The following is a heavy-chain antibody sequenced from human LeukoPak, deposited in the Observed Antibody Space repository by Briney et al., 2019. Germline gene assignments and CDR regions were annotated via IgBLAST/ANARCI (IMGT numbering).Heavy chain of an antibody. D-gene: IGHD2-15*01. CDR3: ARDLHSQTMDV. CDR2: IWYDGSNK. J-gene: IGHJ6*02. CDR1: GFTFSNHG. Sequence: GRSLRLSCAASGFTFSNHGMHWVRQAPGKGLEWVAVIWYDGSNKYYGGSVKGRFTVSRDNSKNTLYLQMNSLRDDDTGVYYCARDLHSQTMDVWGQGTTVTVSS. V-gene: IGHV3-33*01.